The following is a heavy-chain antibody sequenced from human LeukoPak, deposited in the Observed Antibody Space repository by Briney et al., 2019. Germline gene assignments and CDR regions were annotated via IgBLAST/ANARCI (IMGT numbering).Heavy chain of an antibody. D-gene: IGHD3-10*01. Sequence: PGGSLRLSCAASGFTFSSYSMNWVPQAPGKGLECVSSISSSSSYIYYADAVKGRFTISRDNAKNSLYLQMNSLRAEDTAVYYCTRAPSRSSPVDNHYYYMDVWGKGTTVTVSS. CDR1: GFTFSSYS. CDR2: ISSSSSYI. V-gene: IGHV3-21*01. J-gene: IGHJ6*03. CDR3: TRAPSRSSPVDNHYYYMDV.